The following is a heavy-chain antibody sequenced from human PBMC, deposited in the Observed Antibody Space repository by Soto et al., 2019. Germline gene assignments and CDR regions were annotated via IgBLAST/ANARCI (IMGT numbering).Heavy chain of an antibody. CDR1: GGTFSSYA. CDR2: IIPIFGTA. D-gene: IGHD3-22*01. CDR3: ARLIVVVITDYYYGMDV. V-gene: IGHV1-69*13. J-gene: IGHJ6*02. Sequence: SVKVSCNASGGTFSSYAISWVRQAPGQGLEWMGGIIPIFGTANYAQKFQGRVTITADESTSTAYMELSSLRSEDTAVYYCARLIVVVITDYYYGMDVWGQGTTVTVSS.